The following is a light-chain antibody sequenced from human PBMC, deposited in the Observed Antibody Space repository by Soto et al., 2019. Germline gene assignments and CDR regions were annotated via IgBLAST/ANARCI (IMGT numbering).Light chain of an antibody. J-gene: IGKJ2*01. CDR2: KAS. Sequence: DIHMTQSPSTLSSSVGDRVTITCRASQSISNWLAWYQEKPWKAPKVLIYKASSLEGGVPSRFSGSGSGTEFTLTISSLQPDDYASYYCQQYNSYPYTFGQGTKLEIK. V-gene: IGKV1-5*03. CDR1: QSISNW. CDR3: QQYNSYPYT.